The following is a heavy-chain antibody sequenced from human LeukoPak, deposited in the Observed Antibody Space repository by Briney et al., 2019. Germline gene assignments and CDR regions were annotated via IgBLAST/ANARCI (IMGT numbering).Heavy chain of an antibody. CDR2: IKSSNT. V-gene: IGHV4-61*02. CDR1: GGASSSDRCY. CDR3: ARVPHWTYVPDY. Sequence: SETLSRTCTVSGGASSSDRCYGTWVRQPAGKGLEWIGRIKSSNTNYNPSLKSRVSISLDTSTNQSSLKLSSLTAAHTAVYYCARVPHWTYVPDYWGQGTLVTVSS. J-gene: IGHJ4*02. D-gene: IGHD3-16*01.